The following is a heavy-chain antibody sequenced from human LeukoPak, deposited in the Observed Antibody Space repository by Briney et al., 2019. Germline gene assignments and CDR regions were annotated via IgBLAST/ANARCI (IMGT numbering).Heavy chain of an antibody. Sequence: PSETLSLTCAVYGGSFSGYYWSWIRQPPGKGLEWIGEISHSGSTNYNPSLKSRVTISVDTSKNQFSLKLSSVTAADTAVYYCARGLALSSGWYDDAFDIWGQGTMVTVSS. J-gene: IGHJ3*02. CDR1: GGSFSGYY. CDR2: ISHSGST. D-gene: IGHD6-19*01. V-gene: IGHV4-34*01. CDR3: ARGLALSSGWYDDAFDI.